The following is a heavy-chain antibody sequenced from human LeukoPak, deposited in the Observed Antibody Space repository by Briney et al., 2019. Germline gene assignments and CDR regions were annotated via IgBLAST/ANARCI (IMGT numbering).Heavy chain of an antibody. D-gene: IGHD6-13*01. Sequence: GASVKVSCKAYGYTFTGYYMHWVRQAPGQGLEWMGWINPNNGGTKYAQRFQGRVTMTRDTSISTAYMELSRLRSDDTAVYYCAKDLRYSSSWSSGWFDPWGQGTLVTVSS. J-gene: IGHJ5*02. V-gene: IGHV1-2*02. CDR2: INPNNGGT. CDR3: AKDLRYSSSWSSGWFDP. CDR1: GYTFTGYY.